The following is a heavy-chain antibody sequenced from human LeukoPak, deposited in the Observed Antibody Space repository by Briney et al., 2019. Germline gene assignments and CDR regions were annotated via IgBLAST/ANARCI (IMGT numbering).Heavy chain of an antibody. CDR2: IRQDGIRQ. V-gene: IGHV3-7*01. CDR3: ARDDDYERDDMWYDALDV. Sequence: PGGSLRLSCAGSGFMFSKYWMTWVRQAPGKGLEWVANIRQDGIRQYYLDSVEGRFSMSRGNAQNSLFLQMNNLRVEDTAIYYCARDDDYERDDMWYDALDVWGPGTRVTVSS. D-gene: IGHD3-22*01. J-gene: IGHJ3*01. CDR1: GFMFSKYW.